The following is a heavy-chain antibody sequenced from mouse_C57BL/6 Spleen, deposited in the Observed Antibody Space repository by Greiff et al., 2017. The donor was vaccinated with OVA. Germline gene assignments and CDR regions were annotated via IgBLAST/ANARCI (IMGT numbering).Heavy chain of an antibody. V-gene: IGHV1-61*01. CDR1: GYTFTSYW. Sequence: QVQLQQPGAELVRPGSSVKLSCKASGYTFTSYWMDWVKQRPGQGLEWIGNIYPSDSETHYNQKFKDKATLTVDKSSSTAYMQLSSLTSEDSAVYYCAREGGNYGYCDVWGTGTTVTVSS. CDR3: AREGGNYGYCDV. J-gene: IGHJ1*03. D-gene: IGHD1-1*02. CDR2: IYPSDSET.